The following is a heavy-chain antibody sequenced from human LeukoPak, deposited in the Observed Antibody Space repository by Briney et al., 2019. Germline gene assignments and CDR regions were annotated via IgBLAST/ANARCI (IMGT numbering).Heavy chain of an antibody. CDR2: ISSSGSTI. Sequence: AGGSLRLSCAASGFTFSDYYMSWIRQAPGKGLEWVSYISSSGSTIYYADSVKGRFTISRDNAKNSLYLQMNSLRAEDTVVYYCARGVDTAVFGFDPWGQGTLVTVSS. CDR3: ARGVDTAVFGFDP. V-gene: IGHV3-11*01. J-gene: IGHJ5*02. D-gene: IGHD5-18*01. CDR1: GFTFSDYY.